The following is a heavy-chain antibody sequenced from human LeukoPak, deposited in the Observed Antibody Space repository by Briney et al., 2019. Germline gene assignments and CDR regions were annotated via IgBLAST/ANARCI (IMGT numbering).Heavy chain of an antibody. J-gene: IGHJ5*02. D-gene: IGHD2-15*01. CDR3: ARNRCSGGSCSTRKFDP. Sequence: SVKVSCKASGGTFSSYAISWVRQAPGQGLEWMGRIIPILGIANYAQKFQGRVTITADKSTSTAYMELSSLRSEDTAVYYCARNRCSGGSCSTRKFDPWGQGILVTVSS. V-gene: IGHV1-69*04. CDR2: IIPILGIA. CDR1: GGTFSSYA.